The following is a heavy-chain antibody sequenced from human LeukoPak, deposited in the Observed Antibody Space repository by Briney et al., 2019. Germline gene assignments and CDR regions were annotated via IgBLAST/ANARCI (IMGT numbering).Heavy chain of an antibody. Sequence: SETLSLTCTVSGGSISSCSYYWGWIRQPPGKGLEWIGSIYYSGSTYYNPSLKSRVAISVDTSKNQFSLKLSSVTAADTAVYYCARHLYDSSGSGGSHNWFDPWGQGTLVTVSS. CDR2: IYYSGST. J-gene: IGHJ5*02. D-gene: IGHD3-22*01. V-gene: IGHV4-39*01. CDR1: GGSISSCSYY. CDR3: ARHLYDSSGSGGSHNWFDP.